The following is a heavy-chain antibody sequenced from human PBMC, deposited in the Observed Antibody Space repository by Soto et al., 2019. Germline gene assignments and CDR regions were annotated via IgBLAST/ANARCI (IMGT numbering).Heavy chain of an antibody. D-gene: IGHD3-10*01. CDR2: INHSGST. CDR1: GGSFSGYY. J-gene: IGHJ6*02. CDR3: ARDRRYGSGRYYYYYGMDV. Sequence: PSETLSLTCAVYGGSFSGYYWSWIRQPPGKGLEWIGEINHSGSTNYNPSLKSRVTISVDTSKNQFSLKLSSVTAADTAVYYCARDRRYGSGRYYYYYGMDVWGQGTTVTVSS. V-gene: IGHV4-34*01.